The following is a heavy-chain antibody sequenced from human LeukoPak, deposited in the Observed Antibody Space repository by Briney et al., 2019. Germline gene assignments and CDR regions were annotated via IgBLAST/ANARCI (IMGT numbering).Heavy chain of an antibody. CDR2: ISAYNGNT. V-gene: IGHV1-18*01. D-gene: IGHD3-3*01. J-gene: IGHJ5*02. Sequence: ASVKVSCKASGGTFSSYAISWVRQAPGQGLEWMGWISAYNGNTNYAQKLQGRVTMTTDTSTSTAYMELRSLRSDDTAVYYCARGPPTYYDFWSGPNNWFDPWGQGTLVTVSS. CDR3: ARGPPTYYDFWSGPNNWFDP. CDR1: GGTFSSYA.